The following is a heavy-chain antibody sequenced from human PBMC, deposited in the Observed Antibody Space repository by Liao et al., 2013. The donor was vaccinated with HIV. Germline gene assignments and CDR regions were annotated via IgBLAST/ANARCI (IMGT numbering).Heavy chain of an antibody. CDR3: ARDLGEVYDSGNYAGRNDALHI. D-gene: IGHD3-9*01. J-gene: IGHJ3*02. CDR1: GASINSGDYY. V-gene: IGHV4-30-4*08. CDR2: IYDTGST. Sequence: QVQLQESGPGLVKPSQTLSLTCTVSGASINSGDYYWNWIRQAPGKGLEWIGYIYDTGSTYFNPSLESRVTMSVDTAKNQFSLNLKSLTAADTAVYYCARDLGEVYDSGNYAGRNDALHIWGPGTWSSSLQ.